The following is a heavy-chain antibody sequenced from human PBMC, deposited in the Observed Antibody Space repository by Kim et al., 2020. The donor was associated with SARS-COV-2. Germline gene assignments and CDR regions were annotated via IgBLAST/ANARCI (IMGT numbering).Heavy chain of an antibody. D-gene: IGHD6-13*01. CDR1: GFTFSSYA. CDR2: ISSNGGST. CDR3: VKGGTYDIAAAGNYYYYGLVV. Sequence: GGSLRLSCSASGFTFSSYAMHWVRQAPGKGLEYVSAISSNGGSTYYADSVKGRFTISRDNSKNTLYLQMSSLRAEDTAVYYCVKGGTYDIAAAGNYYYYGLVVWGQGTTVTVSS. J-gene: IGHJ6*01. V-gene: IGHV3-64D*06.